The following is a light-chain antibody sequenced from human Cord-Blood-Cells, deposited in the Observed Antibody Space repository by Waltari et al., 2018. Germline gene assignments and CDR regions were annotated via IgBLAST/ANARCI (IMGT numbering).Light chain of an antibody. CDR2: KDS. V-gene: IGLV3-25*03. CDR1: ALPKHC. CDR3: QSADSSGTV. J-gene: IGLJ3*02. Sequence: SYELAQPPSAPVSPGQRARITSPRYALPKHCDYWYEHSPRQAPVLVIYKDSERPSGIPERFCGSSSGRTVTLTIGGVQAEDEADYYCQSADSSGTVFGGGTKLPVL.